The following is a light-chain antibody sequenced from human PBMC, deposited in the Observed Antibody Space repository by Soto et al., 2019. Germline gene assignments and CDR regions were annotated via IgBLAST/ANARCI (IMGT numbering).Light chain of an antibody. V-gene: IGKV1-5*03. J-gene: IGKJ1*01. CDR1: QSFSNW. CDR3: XQYNSYSWT. CDR2: KAS. Sequence: DIQMTQSPSTLSASVGDTVTITCRASQSFSNWLAWYQQKPGKAPKFLIYKASTLESGVPSRFSGSGSGTXXXXXXXXLQPXDFAXXXXXQYNSYSWTFGQGTKVEIK.